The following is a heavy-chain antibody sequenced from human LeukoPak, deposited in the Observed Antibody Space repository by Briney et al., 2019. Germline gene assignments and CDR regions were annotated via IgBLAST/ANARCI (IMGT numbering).Heavy chain of an antibody. J-gene: IGHJ5*02. D-gene: IGHD2-15*01. CDR2: IIPIFGTA. V-gene: IGHV1-69*13. Sequence: SVKVSCKASGGTFSSYAISWVRQAPGQGLEWMGGIIPIFGTANYAQKFQGRVTITADESTSTAYMELSSLRSEDTAVYYCARGSTDIVVVVAAHNWFDPWGQGTLVTVSS. CDR3: ARGSTDIVVVVAAHNWFDP. CDR1: GGTFSSYA.